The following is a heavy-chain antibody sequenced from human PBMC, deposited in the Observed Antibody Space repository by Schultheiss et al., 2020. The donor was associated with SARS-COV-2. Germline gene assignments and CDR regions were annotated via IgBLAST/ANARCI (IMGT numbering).Heavy chain of an antibody. Sequence: GGSLRLSCAASGFTFSSYWMSWVRQAPGKGLEWVANIKQDGSEKYYVDSVKGRFTISRDNAENSLYLQMNSLRAEDTAVYYCARDRGCSSTSCYTLFGYWGQGTLVTVSS. V-gene: IGHV3-7*04. CDR3: ARDRGCSSTSCYTLFGY. CDR2: IKQDGSEK. J-gene: IGHJ4*02. CDR1: GFTFSSYW. D-gene: IGHD2-2*02.